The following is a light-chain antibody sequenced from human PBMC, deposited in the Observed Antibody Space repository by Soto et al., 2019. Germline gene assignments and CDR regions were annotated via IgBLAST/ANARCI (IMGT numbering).Light chain of an antibody. CDR2: KTS. Sequence: DIQMTQYPSTLSASVRDRVTIXNLSSQSLSSWLAWYQQKPGKAPKVLIYKTSSLESGVPSRFSGSGSGTEFTLTICSLQPDDFATNYCLPYNSYWTFGQGTKVDIK. CDR3: LPYNSYWT. V-gene: IGKV1-5*03. CDR1: QSLSSW. J-gene: IGKJ1*01.